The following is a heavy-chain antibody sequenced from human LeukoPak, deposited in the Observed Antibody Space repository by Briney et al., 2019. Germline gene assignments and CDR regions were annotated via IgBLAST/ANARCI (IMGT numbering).Heavy chain of an antibody. CDR2: ISGSGGST. Sequence: PGGSLRLSCAASGFTFSSYAMSWVRQAPGKWLEWVSAISGSGGSTYYADSVKGRFTISRDNSKNTLYLQMNSLRAEDTAVYYCAKDRVYSSGWSAFDPLGQGTLITVSS. J-gene: IGHJ5*02. CDR1: GFTFSSYA. CDR3: AKDRVYSSGWSAFDP. D-gene: IGHD6-19*01. V-gene: IGHV3-23*01.